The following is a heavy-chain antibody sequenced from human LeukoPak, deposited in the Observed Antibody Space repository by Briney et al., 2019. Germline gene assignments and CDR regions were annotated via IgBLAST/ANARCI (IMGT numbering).Heavy chain of an antibody. Sequence: HAGGSLRLSCAASGFTFSSYAMSWGRQPPGKGLELVSAISGSGGSTYYAYSVKGRFTISRDNSKNTLYLQMNSVRAEDTDVYYCATGMVTWSAGDDHWGQGTLVTVSS. D-gene: IGHD5-18*01. V-gene: IGHV3-23*01. J-gene: IGHJ4*02. CDR3: ATGMVTWSAGDDH. CDR2: ISGSGGST. CDR1: GFTFSSYA.